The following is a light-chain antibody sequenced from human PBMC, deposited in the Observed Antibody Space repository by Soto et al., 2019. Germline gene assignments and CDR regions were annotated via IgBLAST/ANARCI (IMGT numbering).Light chain of an antibody. V-gene: IGKV3-20*01. Sequence: IVFTQSPGTLSLSPGERATLSCRASQSISSTYLAWYQQKPGQAPRLLIYGASSRATGIPDRFSGSGSGTDFTLTISXLEPEDFAVYYCQQFDGSPRTFGQGTKVDIK. CDR3: QQFDGSPRT. J-gene: IGKJ1*01. CDR1: QSISSTY. CDR2: GAS.